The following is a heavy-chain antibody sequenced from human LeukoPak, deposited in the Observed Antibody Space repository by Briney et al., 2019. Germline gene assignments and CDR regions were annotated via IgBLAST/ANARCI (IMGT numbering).Heavy chain of an antibody. CDR1: GFTFSNYA. CDR2: IIGSTGST. Sequence: GSLRLSCAPSGFTFSNYAMSWVRQAPGKGLEWVSLIIGSTGSTFYADSVKGRFTISRDNSKNTLYLQMNSLRAEDTAVYYCAKGGYDYVEIGYFDYWGQGTLVTVPS. D-gene: IGHD5-12*01. J-gene: IGHJ4*02. CDR3: AKGGYDYVEIGYFDY. V-gene: IGHV3-23*01.